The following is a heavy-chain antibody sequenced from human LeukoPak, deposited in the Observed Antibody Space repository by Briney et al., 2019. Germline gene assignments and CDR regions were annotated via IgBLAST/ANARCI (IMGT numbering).Heavy chain of an antibody. J-gene: IGHJ4*02. D-gene: IGHD3-3*01. Sequence: GGSLGPSGAASGFTFSSYEMNWFRQAPGKGLEWVSYISSSGSTIYYADSVKGRFTISRDNSKNTLYLQMNSLRAEDTAVYYCAKAGGPRVVIAFDYWGQGTLVTVSS. CDR1: GFTFSSYE. CDR2: ISSSGSTI. CDR3: AKAGGPRVVIAFDY. V-gene: IGHV3-48*03.